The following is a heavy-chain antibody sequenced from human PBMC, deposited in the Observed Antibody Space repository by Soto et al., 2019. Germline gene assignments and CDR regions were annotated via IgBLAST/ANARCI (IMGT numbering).Heavy chain of an antibody. CDR2: ISYDGSNK. CDR1: GFTFSSYA. J-gene: IGHJ6*02. D-gene: IGHD4-17*01. Sequence: GGSLRLSCAASGFTFSSYAMHWVRQAPGKGLEWVAVISYDGSNKYYADSVKGRFTISRDNSKNTLYLQMNSLRAEDTAVYYCARDFGDYPFRNPLRKYYYYYGMDVWGQGTTVTVS. V-gene: IGHV3-30-3*01. CDR3: ARDFGDYPFRNPLRKYYYYYGMDV.